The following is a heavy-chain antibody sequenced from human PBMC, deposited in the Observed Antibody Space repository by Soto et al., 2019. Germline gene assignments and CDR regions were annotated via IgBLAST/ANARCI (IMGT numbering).Heavy chain of an antibody. J-gene: IGHJ5*02. D-gene: IGHD6-13*01. CDR2: INAGNGYT. Sequence: ASVKVSCKASGYTFTSYSIHWVRQAPGQRLELMGWINAGNGYTNYSQKFRGRVIITRDTSASTAYMELSSLRSEDTAVYYCARVQVPAVGMVAWLDPWGQGTLVTVYS. CDR3: ARVQVPAVGMVAWLDP. CDR1: GYTFTSYS. V-gene: IGHV1-3*01.